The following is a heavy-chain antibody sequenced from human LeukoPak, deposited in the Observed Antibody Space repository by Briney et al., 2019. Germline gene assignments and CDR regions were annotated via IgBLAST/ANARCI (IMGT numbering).Heavy chain of an antibody. V-gene: IGHV4-59*08. D-gene: IGHD6-13*01. J-gene: IGHJ5*02. Sequence: PSETLSLTCTVSGASISTYYWSWIRQPPGKGLEWIGYIYYSGSTNYNPSLKSRVTISVDTSKNQFSLKLNSVTAADTAVYYCARRISSSLNWFDPWGQGTLVTVSS. CDR2: IYYSGST. CDR3: ARRISSSLNWFDP. CDR1: GASISTYY.